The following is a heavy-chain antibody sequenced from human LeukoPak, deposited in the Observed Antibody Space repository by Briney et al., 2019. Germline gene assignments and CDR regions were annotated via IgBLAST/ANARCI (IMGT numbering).Heavy chain of an antibody. J-gene: IGHJ4*02. CDR2: ISSSSSYI. D-gene: IGHD3-16*01. Sequence: GGSLRLSCAASGFTFSSYGMHWVRQAPGKGLEWVSSISSSSSYIYYADSVKGRFTISRDNAKNSLYLQMNSLRAEDTAVYYCARDYYDYVWGSSGGDDYWGQGTLVTVFS. CDR1: GFTFSSYG. V-gene: IGHV3-21*01. CDR3: ARDYYDYVWGSSGGDDY.